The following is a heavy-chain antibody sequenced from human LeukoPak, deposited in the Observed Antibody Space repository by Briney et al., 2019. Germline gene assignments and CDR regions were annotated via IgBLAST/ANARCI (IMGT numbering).Heavy chain of an antibody. D-gene: IGHD6-19*01. CDR2: INHSGST. CDR3: ARLWWRRGYSSGWYGY. CDR1: GGSFSGYY. Sequence: SETLSLTCAVYGGSFSGYYWSWIRQPPGKGLEWIGEINHSGSTNYNPSLKSRVTISVDTSKNQFSLKLSSVTAADTAVYYCARLWWRRGYSSGWYGYWGQGTLVTVSS. J-gene: IGHJ4*02. V-gene: IGHV4-34*01.